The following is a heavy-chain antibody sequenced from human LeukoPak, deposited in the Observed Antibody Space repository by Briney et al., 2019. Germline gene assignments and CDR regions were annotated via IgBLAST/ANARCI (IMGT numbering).Heavy chain of an antibody. Sequence: SETLSLTCAVYGGSFSGYYWSWIRQPPGKGLEWIGETNHSGSTNYNPSLKSRVTISVDTSKNQFSLKLSSVTAADTAVYYCARAPRREQSFDYWGQGTLVTVSS. J-gene: IGHJ4*02. CDR2: TNHSGST. D-gene: IGHD1-26*01. CDR1: GGSFSGYY. V-gene: IGHV4-34*01. CDR3: ARAPRREQSFDY.